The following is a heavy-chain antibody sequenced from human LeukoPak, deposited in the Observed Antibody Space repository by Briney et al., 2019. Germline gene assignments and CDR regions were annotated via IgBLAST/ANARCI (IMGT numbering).Heavy chain of an antibody. CDR3: VKGRISEDGLDF. CDR1: GFTFSRSA. Sequence: GGSLRLSCAASGFTFSRSAMTWVRQTPGEGLDWVSSISSSGSTYYADSVKGRFTISRDNSKNMLYLQMNSLRAEDTAVYYCVKGRISEDGLDFWGQGTLVTVSS. D-gene: IGHD6-13*01. J-gene: IGHJ4*02. V-gene: IGHV3-23*01. CDR2: ISSSGST.